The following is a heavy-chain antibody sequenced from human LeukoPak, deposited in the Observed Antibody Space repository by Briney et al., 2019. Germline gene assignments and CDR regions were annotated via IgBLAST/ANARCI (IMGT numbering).Heavy chain of an antibody. CDR3: ARGQVSSSWMAYYYYYYMDV. CDR1: GYTFTSYD. Sequence: ASVKVSCKASGYTFTSYDINWVRQATGQGLEWTGWMNPNSGNTGYAQKFQGRVTITRNTSISTAYMELSSLRSEDTAVYYCARGQVSSSWMAYYYYYYMDVWGKGTTVTVSS. CDR2: MNPNSGNT. J-gene: IGHJ6*03. V-gene: IGHV1-8*03. D-gene: IGHD6-13*01.